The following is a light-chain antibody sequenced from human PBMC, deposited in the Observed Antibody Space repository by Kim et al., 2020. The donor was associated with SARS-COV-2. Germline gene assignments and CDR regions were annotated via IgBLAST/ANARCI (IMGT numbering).Light chain of an antibody. V-gene: IGLV2-14*03. CDR3: SSYTSSGTLV. J-gene: IGLJ1*01. Sequence: QSVLTQPASMSGSPGLSITISCTGTSSDVGSYNSVSWYQQHPDKAPKLMIYDVNKRPSGISNRFSGSKSGNTASLTVSGLQPEDEAGYYCSSYTSSGTLVFGTGTKVTVL. CDR1: SSDVGSYNS. CDR2: DVN.